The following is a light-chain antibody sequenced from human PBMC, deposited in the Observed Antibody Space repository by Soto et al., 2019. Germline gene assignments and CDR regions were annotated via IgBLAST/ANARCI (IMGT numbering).Light chain of an antibody. CDR1: ESVTTNQ. CDR2: GAS. V-gene: IGKV3-20*01. Sequence: EIVLTQSPGTLSLSPGERATLSCRASESVTTNQLAWYQQKPGQAPRLLIYGASSRASGIPDRFSGSGSGTDFTLTISRLEPEDFAVYYCRRYGSSRGAFGQGTKLEI. CDR3: RRYGSSRGA. J-gene: IGKJ2*01.